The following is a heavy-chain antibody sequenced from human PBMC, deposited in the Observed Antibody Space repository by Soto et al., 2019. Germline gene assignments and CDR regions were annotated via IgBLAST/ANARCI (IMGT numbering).Heavy chain of an antibody. CDR1: GFTFSSYA. CDR2: ISGSGGST. Sequence: EVQLLESGGGLVQPGGSLRLSCAASGFTFSSYAMSWVRQAPGKGLEWVSAISGSGGSTYYADSVKGRFTISRDNSKNTLYLQMKSLRAEDTAVYYCAKVGVWGGYCSSTSCLNWFDPWGQGTLVTVSS. D-gene: IGHD2-2*01. CDR3: AKVGVWGGYCSSTSCLNWFDP. J-gene: IGHJ5*02. V-gene: IGHV3-23*01.